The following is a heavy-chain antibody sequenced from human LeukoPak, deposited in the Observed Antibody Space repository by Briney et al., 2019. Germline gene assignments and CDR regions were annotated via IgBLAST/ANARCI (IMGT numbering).Heavy chain of an antibody. CDR1: GGSISSYY. J-gene: IGHJ5*02. V-gene: IGHV4-59*01. Sequence: PSETLSLTCTVSGGSISSYYWSWIRQPPGKGLEWIGHIYYSGSTNYNPPLKSRVTISVDTSKNQFSLKLSSVTAADTAVYYCARDRPTISYYYGSGSYGENWFDPWGQGTLVTVSS. CDR2: IYYSGST. D-gene: IGHD3-10*01. CDR3: ARDRPTISYYYGSGSYGENWFDP.